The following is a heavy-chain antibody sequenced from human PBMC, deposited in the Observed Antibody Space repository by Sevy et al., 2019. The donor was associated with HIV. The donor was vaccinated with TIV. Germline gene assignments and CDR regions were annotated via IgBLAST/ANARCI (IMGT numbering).Heavy chain of an antibody. CDR1: GFTFGSYG. CDR3: ARERTYLFDY. CDR2: IWFDGSNI. V-gene: IGHV3-33*01. Sequence: GGSLRLSCVASGFTFGSYGMLWVRQAPGKGLEWVADIWFDGSNIHYADSVRGRFTISRDNSKNTLSLHMSSLRVEDTAVYYCARERTYLFDYCGQETLVTVSS. J-gene: IGHJ4*02.